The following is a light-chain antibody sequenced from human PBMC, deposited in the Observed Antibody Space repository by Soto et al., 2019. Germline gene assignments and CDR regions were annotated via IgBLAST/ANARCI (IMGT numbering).Light chain of an antibody. V-gene: IGKV1-39*01. CDR1: QSINSY. CDR3: QQSYSTPRT. CDR2: AAS. J-gene: IGKJ1*01. Sequence: DIRMTQSQSSLSASVGDRVTSACRASQSINSYLNWYQQKPGKVPKLLIYAASSLQSGVPSRFSGSGSGTDLTLTISSLQPEDFATYYCQQSYSTPRTFGQGTKVEIK.